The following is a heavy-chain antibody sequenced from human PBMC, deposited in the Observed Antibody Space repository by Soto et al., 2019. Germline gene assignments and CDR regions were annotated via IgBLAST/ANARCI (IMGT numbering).Heavy chain of an antibody. D-gene: IGHD6-13*01. Sequence: PSETLSLTCSVSGLTISSVSYYWSWILQHPGKGLEWVGNIYYNGSTYYRPSLKSRVTVWFDISKNQVSLRLTSVTAADTAVYYCARYRISGSWSKFDYWGQGTRVTVSS. V-gene: IGHV4-31*03. J-gene: IGHJ4*02. CDR1: GLTISSVSYY. CDR2: IYYNGST. CDR3: ARYRISGSWSKFDY.